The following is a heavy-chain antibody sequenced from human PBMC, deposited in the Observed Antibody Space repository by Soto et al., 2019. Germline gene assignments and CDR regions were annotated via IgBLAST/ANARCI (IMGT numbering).Heavy chain of an antibody. Sequence: QVQLVQSGAEVKKPGSSVKVSCKASGGTFSSYAISWVRQAPGQGLEWMGGIIPIFGTANYAQKFQGRVTITAEESTSTAYMELSSLSSEDTAVYYCARWGAEGSATATHFDYWGQGTLVTVSS. CDR1: GGTFSSYA. V-gene: IGHV1-69*01. D-gene: IGHD2-15*01. CDR2: IIPIFGTA. J-gene: IGHJ4*02. CDR3: ARWGAEGSATATHFDY.